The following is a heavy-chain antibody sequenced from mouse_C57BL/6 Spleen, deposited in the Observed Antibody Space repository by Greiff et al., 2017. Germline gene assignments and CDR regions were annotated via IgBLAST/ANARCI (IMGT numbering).Heavy chain of an antibody. CDR3: ARQGNTVAAWFAY. V-gene: IGHV5-17*01. CDR2: ISSGSSTI. Sequence: EVQLVESGGGFVKPGGSLKLSCAASGFTFSDYGMHWVRQAPEKGLEWVAYISSGSSTIDYADTVKGRFTISRDNAKNTLFLQMTSLRSGDTPMDYCARQGNTVAAWFAYWGQGTLVTVSA. D-gene: IGHD5-1-1*01. J-gene: IGHJ3*01. CDR1: GFTFSDYG.